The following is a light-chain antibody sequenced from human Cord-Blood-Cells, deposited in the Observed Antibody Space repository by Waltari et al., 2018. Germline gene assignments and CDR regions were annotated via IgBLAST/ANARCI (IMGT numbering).Light chain of an antibody. J-gene: IGLJ2*01. CDR3: CSYASSYTFVV. CDR2: GVS. Sequence: QSALTQPRAVSGSPGQSVTISCTGTSRDVDGYNYFSWYQQHPGKAPKLVIYGVSKRPSGVPDRFSGSKSGNTASLTISGLQAEDEADYYCCSYASSYTFVVFGGGTKLTVL. V-gene: IGLV2-11*01. CDR1: SRDVDGYNY.